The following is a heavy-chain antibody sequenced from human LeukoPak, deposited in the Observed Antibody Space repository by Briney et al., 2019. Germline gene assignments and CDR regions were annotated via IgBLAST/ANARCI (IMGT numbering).Heavy chain of an antibody. V-gene: IGHV3-9*01. Sequence: PGGSLRFSWAAPGLTLEDYPWHWFGQAPGKGLGWVSGISWNSGSIGYADSVKGRFTISRDNAKNSLYLQMNSLRAEDTALYYCAKAYCSSTSCYFDYWGQGTLVTVSS. CDR1: GLTLEDYP. CDR2: ISWNSGSI. CDR3: AKAYCSSTSCYFDY. J-gene: IGHJ4*02. D-gene: IGHD2-2*01.